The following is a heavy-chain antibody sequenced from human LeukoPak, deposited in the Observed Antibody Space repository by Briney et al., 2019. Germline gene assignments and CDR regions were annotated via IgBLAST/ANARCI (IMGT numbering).Heavy chain of an antibody. Sequence: GGSLRLSCAASGSTFSSYSMNWVRPAPGKGLEWVSYISSSSSTIYYADSVKGRFTISRDNAKNSLYLQMNSLRAEDTAVYYCARDMSTMIVVVRDAFDIWGQGTMVTVSS. J-gene: IGHJ3*02. CDR2: ISSSSSTI. CDR1: GSTFSSYS. V-gene: IGHV3-48*01. D-gene: IGHD3-22*01. CDR3: ARDMSTMIVVVRDAFDI.